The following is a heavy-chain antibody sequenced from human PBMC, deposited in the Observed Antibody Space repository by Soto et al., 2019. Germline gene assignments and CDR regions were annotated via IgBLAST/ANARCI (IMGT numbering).Heavy chain of an antibody. Sequence: ASVKVSCKASGYTFTSYGISWVRQAPGQGLEWMGWISAYNGNTNYAQKLQGRVTMTTDTSTSTAYIELRSLRSDDTAVYYCARDGGWRLGELSLSFDYWGQGTLVTVSS. J-gene: IGHJ4*02. D-gene: IGHD3-16*02. CDR3: ARDGGWRLGELSLSFDY. V-gene: IGHV1-18*01. CDR1: GYTFTSYG. CDR2: ISAYNGNT.